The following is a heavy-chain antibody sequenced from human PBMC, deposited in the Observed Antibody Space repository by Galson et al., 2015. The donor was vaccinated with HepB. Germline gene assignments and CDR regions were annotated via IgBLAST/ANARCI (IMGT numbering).Heavy chain of an antibody. CDR2: INPNSGGT. CDR3: ARDRADSSGCYSPGAFDI. Sequence: SVTVSCKASGYTFTGYYMHWVRQAPGQGLEWMGWINPNSGGTNYAQKFQGRVTMTRDTSISTAYMELSRLRSDDTAVYYCARDRADSSGCYSPGAFDIWGQGTMVTVSS. J-gene: IGHJ3*02. D-gene: IGHD3-22*01. V-gene: IGHV1-2*02. CDR1: GYTFTGYY.